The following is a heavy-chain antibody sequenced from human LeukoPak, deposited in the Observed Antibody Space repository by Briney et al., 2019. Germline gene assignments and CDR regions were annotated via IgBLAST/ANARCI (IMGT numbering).Heavy chain of an antibody. J-gene: IGHJ5*02. D-gene: IGHD3-10*01. V-gene: IGHV1-8*01. CDR1: GFTFTSYD. CDR3: VRDGEGVAISVNYWFDP. Sequence: ASVKVSCNASGFTFTSYDINWVREASGQGLEWMDWMNPQNGNTGYAQKFQGRVTMTRDTSISTAYMELRGLRSDDTAVYYCVRDGEGVAISVNYWFDPWGQGTLVTVSS. CDR2: MNPQNGNT.